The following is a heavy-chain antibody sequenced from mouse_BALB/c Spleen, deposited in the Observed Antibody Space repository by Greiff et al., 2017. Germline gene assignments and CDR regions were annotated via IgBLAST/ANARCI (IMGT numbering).Heavy chain of an antibody. J-gene: IGHJ1*01. D-gene: IGHD1-1*01. V-gene: IGHV5-6-2*01. CDR1: GFTFSSYY. CDR2: IISNGVST. Sequence: EVQLVESGGGLVKLGGSLKLSCAASGFTFSSYYMSWVRQTPEKRLELVAAIISNGVSTYYPDTVKGRFTISRDNAKNTLYLQMSSLKSEDTALYYCARQVYGSSYNWYFDVWGAGTTVTVSS. CDR3: ARQVYGSSYNWYFDV.